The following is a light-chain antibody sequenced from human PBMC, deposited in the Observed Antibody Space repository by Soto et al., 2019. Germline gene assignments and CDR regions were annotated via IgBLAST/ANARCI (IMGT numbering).Light chain of an antibody. Sequence: DIQMTQSPSSLSASVGDRVTITCRASQSISSYLNWYQQKPGKAPRLLIYDASSLLSGVPSRFSGSGSGTDFTLTIASLQPEDFSTYYCQQSDSTLYTFGQGTKVDI. CDR3: QQSDSTLYT. CDR1: QSISSY. CDR2: DAS. J-gene: IGKJ2*01. V-gene: IGKV1-39*01.